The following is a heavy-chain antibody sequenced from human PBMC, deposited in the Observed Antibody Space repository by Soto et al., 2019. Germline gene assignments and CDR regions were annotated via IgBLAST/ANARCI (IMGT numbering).Heavy chain of an antibody. CDR3: ARDNILGILYGGMDV. Sequence: SETLSLTCTVYGGSISSGDYYWSWIRQPPGKGLEWIGYISYSGSTYYNPYLTSRVTISVDTSKNQFSLKLSSVTAADTAVYYCARDNILGILYGGMDVWGQGTTVT. V-gene: IGHV4-30-4*01. J-gene: IGHJ6*02. CDR2: ISYSGST. D-gene: IGHD3-3*01. CDR1: GGSISSGDYY.